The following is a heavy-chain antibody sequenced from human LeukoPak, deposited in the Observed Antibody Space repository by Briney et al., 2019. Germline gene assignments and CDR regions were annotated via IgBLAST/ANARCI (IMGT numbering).Heavy chain of an antibody. D-gene: IGHD5-12*01. CDR2: IYTSGST. Sequence: SETLSLTCTVSGGSISSYYWSWIRQPAGKGLEWIGRIYTSGSTNYNPSLKSRVTMLVDTSKNQFSLKLSSVTAADTAVYYCARERYSGYDFGFRDFDYWGQGTLVTVSS. J-gene: IGHJ4*02. CDR3: ARERYSGYDFGFRDFDY. CDR1: GGSISSYY. V-gene: IGHV4-4*07.